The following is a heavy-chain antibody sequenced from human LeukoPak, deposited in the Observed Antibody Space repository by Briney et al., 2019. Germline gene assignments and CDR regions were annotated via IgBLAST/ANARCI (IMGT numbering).Heavy chain of an antibody. CDR2: ISGSGGST. CDR1: GFTFSSYS. J-gene: IGHJ4*02. V-gene: IGHV3-23*01. Sequence: GGSLRLSCAASGFTFSSYSMNWVRQAPGKGLEWVSAISGSGGSTYYADSVKGRFTISRDNSKNTLYLQMNSLRAEDTAVYYCAKAERIVVPAAMGYWGQGTLVTVSS. CDR3: AKAERIVVPAAMGY. D-gene: IGHD2-2*01.